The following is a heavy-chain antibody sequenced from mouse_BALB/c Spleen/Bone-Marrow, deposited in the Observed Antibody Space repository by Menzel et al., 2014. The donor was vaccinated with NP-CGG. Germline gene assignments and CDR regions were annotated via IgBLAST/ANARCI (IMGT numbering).Heavy chain of an antibody. Sequence: QVQLKQSGTELVRPGTSVKVSCQASGYAFXNYLIEWVKQRPGQGLEWIGVINPGSGDTSYNEKFRGKATLTADKSSSTAYMQLSSLTSDDSAVYFCARNANWLFAYWGQGTLVTVSA. CDR3: ARNANWLFAY. J-gene: IGHJ3*01. D-gene: IGHD4-1*01. CDR2: INPGSGDT. CDR1: GYAFXNYL. V-gene: IGHV1-54*01.